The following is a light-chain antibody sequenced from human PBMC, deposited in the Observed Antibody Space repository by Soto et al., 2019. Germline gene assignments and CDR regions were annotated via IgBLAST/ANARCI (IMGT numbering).Light chain of an antibody. J-gene: IGKJ4*01. CDR3: QQLDRYPFT. V-gene: IGKV1-9*01. Sequence: DIPLTQSPSFLSASVGDRVTMTCRASLGISGYLAWYQQKPGKVPRLLIYSASTLQSGVPSRFSGSGSWTEFTLTISSLQPEDFASYYCQQLDRYPFTFGGGTKVEI. CDR1: LGISGY. CDR2: SAS.